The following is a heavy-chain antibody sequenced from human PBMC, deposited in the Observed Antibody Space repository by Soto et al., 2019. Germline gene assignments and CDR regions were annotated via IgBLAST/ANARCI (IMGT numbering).Heavy chain of an antibody. J-gene: IGHJ3*02. Sequence: GGSLRLSCAASGFTFDDYTMHWVRQAPGKGLEWVSYISSSGGTIYYADSVKGRFTISRDNAKNSLYLQMNSLRAEDTAVYYCARDQKDDYVWGSYRPHAFDIWGQGTMVTVSS. CDR2: ISSSGGTI. D-gene: IGHD3-16*02. CDR3: ARDQKDDYVWGSYRPHAFDI. V-gene: IGHV3-11*01. CDR1: GFTFDDYT.